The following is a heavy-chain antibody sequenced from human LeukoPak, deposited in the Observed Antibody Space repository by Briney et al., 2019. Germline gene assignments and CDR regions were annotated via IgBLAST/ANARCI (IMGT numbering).Heavy chain of an antibody. V-gene: IGHV4-34*01. J-gene: IGHJ3*02. CDR3: ARYDDSSGYQTPDDAFDI. D-gene: IGHD3-22*01. CDR1: GGSFSGYY. CDR2: INHSGST. Sequence: PSETLSLTCAVYGGSFSGYYWSWIRQPPGKGLEWIGEINHSGSTNYNPSLKSRVTISVDTSKNQFSLKLSSVTAADTAVYYCARYDDSSGYQTPDDAFDIWGQGTMVTVSS.